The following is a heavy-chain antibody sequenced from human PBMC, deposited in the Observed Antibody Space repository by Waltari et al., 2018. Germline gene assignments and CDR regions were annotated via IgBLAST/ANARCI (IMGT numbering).Heavy chain of an antibody. CDR2: MSGSGNTR. CDR1: GLTFNDYY. J-gene: IGHJ4*02. V-gene: IGHV3-11*04. Sequence: QVQLVESGGGLVKPGGSLRLSCTASGLTFNDYYMNWIRQAPGKGREWISDMSGSGNTRYHADSVKGRFTIARDNAKNSLFLKMNSLRAEDTGVYYCASNYYDSSGYMDHWGQGTLVTVSA. D-gene: IGHD3-22*01. CDR3: ASNYYDSSGYMDH.